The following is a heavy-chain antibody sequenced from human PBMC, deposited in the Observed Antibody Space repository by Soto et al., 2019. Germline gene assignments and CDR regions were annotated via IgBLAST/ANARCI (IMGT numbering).Heavy chain of an antibody. D-gene: IGHD2-21*02. J-gene: IGHJ5*02. CDR3: ARDQTAGDWFDP. CDR1: GFAFSSYW. Sequence: EVQLVESGGGLVQPGGSLRLSCAASGFAFSSYWMHWVRQAPGKGLVWVSRINSDGSSTNYADSVKGRFTISRYNAKNTLYLQMNSLRAEDTAVYYCARDQTAGDWFDPWGQGTLVTVSS. CDR2: INSDGSST. V-gene: IGHV3-74*01.